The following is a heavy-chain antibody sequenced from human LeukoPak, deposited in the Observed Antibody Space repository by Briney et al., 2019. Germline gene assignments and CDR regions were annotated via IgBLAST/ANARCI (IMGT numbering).Heavy chain of an antibody. CDR3: AREGLQGATKDY. J-gene: IGHJ4*02. CDR1: GYTFTGYY. Sequence: ASVKVSCKASGYTFTGYYVHWVRQVPGQGLEWMGWLNPNSGGTNYAQKFQGRVIMTRDTSISTAYMELGRLRSDDTAVYYCAREGLQGATKDYWGQGTLVTVSS. D-gene: IGHD1-26*01. CDR2: LNPNSGGT. V-gene: IGHV1-2*02.